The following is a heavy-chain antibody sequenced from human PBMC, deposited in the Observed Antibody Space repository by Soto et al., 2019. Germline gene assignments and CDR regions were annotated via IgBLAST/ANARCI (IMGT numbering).Heavy chain of an antibody. J-gene: IGHJ6*02. CDR2: IISMSSYI. CDR1: GFTFTSYS. CDR3: ARDLLELATISHYYGMDV. D-gene: IGHD5-12*01. V-gene: IGHV3-21*01. Sequence: GGSLRLSCAASGFTFTSYSMNWVRQAPGDVLEWVSSIISMSSYIYYTDSGKDRCTISRDNAKKSLYMHMNSLRGEDTAVYYCARDLLELATISHYYGMDVWGQGTTVTVSS.